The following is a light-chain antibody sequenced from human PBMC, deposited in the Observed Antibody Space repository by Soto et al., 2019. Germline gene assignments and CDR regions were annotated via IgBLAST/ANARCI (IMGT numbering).Light chain of an antibody. Sequence: DIPMTQSPSSVSASVGDRVTITCRASQAISSWLAWYQQKPGRAPKLLIYAASSVQNGVPSWFSGRGSGTDFTLTISSLQPEDSATYFCQQTYSFPWTFGQGTKVEIK. CDR1: QAISSW. V-gene: IGKV1-12*01. J-gene: IGKJ1*01. CDR3: QQTYSFPWT. CDR2: AAS.